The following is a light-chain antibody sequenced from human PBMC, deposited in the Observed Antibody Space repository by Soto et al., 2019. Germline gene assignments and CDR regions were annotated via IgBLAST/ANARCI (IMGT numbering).Light chain of an antibody. J-gene: IGLJ1*01. CDR3: QTWGTGIYV. CDR1: SGHSSYA. CDR2: LNSDGSH. V-gene: IGLV4-69*01. Sequence: QPVLTQSPSASASLGASVKLTCTLSSGHSSYAIAWHQQQPEKGPRYLMKLNSDGSHSKGDGIPDRFSGSSSGAERYLTISSLQSEDEADYYCQTWGTGIYVFGTWTKLTVL.